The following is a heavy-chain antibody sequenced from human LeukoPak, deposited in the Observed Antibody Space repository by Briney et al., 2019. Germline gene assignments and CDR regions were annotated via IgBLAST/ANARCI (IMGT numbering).Heavy chain of an antibody. CDR1: GGSITSYY. D-gene: IGHD2-15*01. J-gene: IGHJ4*02. Sequence: PSETLSLTCTVSGGSITSYYWSWIRQPPGKGLEWIGYIYYSGSTNYNPSHKSRLTISVDTSKNQFSLKLSSVTAADTAIYYCARGARFPQPLYCSRGSCYDYWGQGKLVTVSS. V-gene: IGHV4-59*01. CDR2: IYYSGST. CDR3: ARGARFPQPLYCSRGSCYDY.